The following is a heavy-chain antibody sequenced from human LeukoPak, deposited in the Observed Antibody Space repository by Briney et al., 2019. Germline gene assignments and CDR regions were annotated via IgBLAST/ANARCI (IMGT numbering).Heavy chain of an antibody. CDR2: IYTSGST. Sequence: SETLSLTCTVSGGSISSGGYYWSWIRQHPGKGLEWIGRIYTSGSTNYNPSLKSRVTISVDTSKNQFSLKLSSVTAADTAVYYCASNSLPAYYYYYMDVWGKGTTVTVSS. CDR3: ASNSLPAYYYYYMDV. D-gene: IGHD4-11*01. V-gene: IGHV4-61*02. CDR1: GGSISSGGYY. J-gene: IGHJ6*03.